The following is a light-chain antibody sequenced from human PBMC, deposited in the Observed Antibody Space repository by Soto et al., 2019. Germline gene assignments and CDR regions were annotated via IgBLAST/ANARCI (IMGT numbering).Light chain of an antibody. V-gene: IGKV3-15*01. J-gene: IGKJ5*01. Sequence: EIVMTQSPATLSVSPGERATLSCRASQGVGSNLAWYQQSPGQAPRLLIYVASTRATGIPARFSGSGSGTEFTLTISSLQSEDFAVYYCQQYNNWPPITFGQGTRLEIK. CDR3: QQYNNWPPIT. CDR2: VAS. CDR1: QGVGSN.